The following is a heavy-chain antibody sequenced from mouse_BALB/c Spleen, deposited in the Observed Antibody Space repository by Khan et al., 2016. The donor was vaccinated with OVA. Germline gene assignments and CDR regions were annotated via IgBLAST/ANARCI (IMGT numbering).Heavy chain of an antibody. Sequence: VQLQESGAELMKPGASVKIACKATGYTFSSYWIEWVKQRPGHGLEWIGEILPGRHSSNNNEKFKGKATFTADTSSNTAYMQLSSLTPEDSAVYYCARGAETTFGMDHWGQGTSVTVSS. J-gene: IGHJ4*01. CDR2: ILPGRHSS. CDR3: ARGAETTFGMDH. V-gene: IGHV1-9*01. D-gene: IGHD2-12*01. CDR1: GYTFSSYW.